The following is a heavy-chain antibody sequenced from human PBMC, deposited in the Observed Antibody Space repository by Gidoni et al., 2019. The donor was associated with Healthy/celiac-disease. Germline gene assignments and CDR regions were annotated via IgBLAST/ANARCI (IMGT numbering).Heavy chain of an antibody. J-gene: IGHJ6*02. CDR3: ARGAGTVGATTHYYYYGMDV. Sequence: QVQLVESGGGVVQPGRSLRLSCAASGFTFSSYGMHWVRPAPGKGLEWVAVIWYDGSNKYYADSVKGRFTISRDNSKNTLYLQMNSLRAEDTAVYYCARGAGTVGATTHYYYYGMDVWGQGTTVTVSS. D-gene: IGHD1-26*01. CDR2: IWYDGSNK. V-gene: IGHV3-33*01. CDR1: GFTFSSYG.